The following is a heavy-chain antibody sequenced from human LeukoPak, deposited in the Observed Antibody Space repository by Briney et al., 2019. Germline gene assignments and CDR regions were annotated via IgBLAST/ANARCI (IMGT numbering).Heavy chain of an antibody. Sequence: SVKVSCKASGGTFSSYAISWVRQAPGQGLEWMGRIIPIFGTANYAQKFRGRVTITTDESTSTAYMELSSLRSEDTVVYYCASMAAHRRGYWGQGTLVTVSS. CDR3: ASMAAHRRGY. J-gene: IGHJ4*02. D-gene: IGHD6-6*01. V-gene: IGHV1-69*05. CDR2: IIPIFGTA. CDR1: GGTFSSYA.